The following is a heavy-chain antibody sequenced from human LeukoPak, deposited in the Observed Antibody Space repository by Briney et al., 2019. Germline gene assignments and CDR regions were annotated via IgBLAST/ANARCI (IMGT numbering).Heavy chain of an antibody. CDR3: ARSPLYRFDY. CDR2: IKQDGSEK. Sequence: GGSLRLSCAASGFTFSTYLMSWVRQAPGKGLEWVANIKQDGSEKYYVDSVKGRFTISRDNAKNSLYLQMNSLRAEDTAVYYCARSPLYRFDYWGQGTLVTVSS. D-gene: IGHD2-15*01. CDR1: GFTFSTYL. V-gene: IGHV3-7*01. J-gene: IGHJ4*02.